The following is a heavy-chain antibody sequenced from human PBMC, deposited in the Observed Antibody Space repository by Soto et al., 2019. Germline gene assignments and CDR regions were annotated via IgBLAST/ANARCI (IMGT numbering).Heavy chain of an antibody. D-gene: IGHD1-26*01. Sequence: EVQLVESGGGLVKPGGSLRLACAASGFTFSNYSITWVRQAPGRGLEWVSSISSTSSYRYYADSVKGRFTISRDNAENSLSLQMTSLRAEDTAVYYSARGAGTNYSYVPFDYWRQGTLVTVSS. V-gene: IGHV3-21*01. CDR1: GFTFSNYS. J-gene: IGHJ4*02. CDR3: ARGAGTNYSYVPFDY. CDR2: ISSTSSYR.